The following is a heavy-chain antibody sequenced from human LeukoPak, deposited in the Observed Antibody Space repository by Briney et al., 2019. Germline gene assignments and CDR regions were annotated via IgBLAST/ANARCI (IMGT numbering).Heavy chain of an antibody. CDR1: GLTFSSYD. CDR3: ARTVFGAYNWFDP. CDR2: ISSTGNYI. J-gene: IGHJ5*02. D-gene: IGHD3-3*01. Sequence: PGGSLRLSCAASGLTFSSYDMNWVRQAPGKGLEWVSSISSTGNYINCADSVKGRFTTSRDNAKSSLYLQMNSLRVEDTAVYYCARTVFGAYNWFDPWGQGALVTVSS. V-gene: IGHV3-21*01.